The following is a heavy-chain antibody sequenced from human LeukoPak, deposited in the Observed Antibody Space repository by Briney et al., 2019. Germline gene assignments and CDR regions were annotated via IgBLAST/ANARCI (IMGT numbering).Heavy chain of an antibody. CDR2: IYYSGST. Sequence: SETLSLTCTVSGGSISSYYWSWIRQPPGKGLEWIGYIYYSGSTNYNPSLKSRVTMSVDTSKNQFSLKLSSVTAADTAVYYCARGQQLVAYWGQGTLVTVSS. V-gene: IGHV4-59*01. J-gene: IGHJ4*02. D-gene: IGHD6-13*01. CDR3: ARGQQLVAY. CDR1: GGSISSYY.